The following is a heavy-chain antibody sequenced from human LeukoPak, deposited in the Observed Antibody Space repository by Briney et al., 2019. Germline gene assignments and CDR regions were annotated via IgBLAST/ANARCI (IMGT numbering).Heavy chain of an antibody. CDR1: GFTFSNHW. Sequence: GGSLRLSCAASGFTFSNHWMHWVRQVPGKGLVWVSRIDGGGSSTSYADSVKGRLSIFRDNAKSTLYLQMNSLRVDDTAVYYCARGPGSSGGAYVGDYWGHGTLVTVSS. CDR3: ARGPGSSGGAYVGDY. CDR2: IDGGGSST. J-gene: IGHJ4*01. V-gene: IGHV3-74*01. D-gene: IGHD3-22*01.